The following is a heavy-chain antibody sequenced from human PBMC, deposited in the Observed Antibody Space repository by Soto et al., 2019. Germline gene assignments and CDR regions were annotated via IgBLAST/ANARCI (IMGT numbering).Heavy chain of an antibody. Sequence: VQLLESGGALVQPGGSLRLSCAASGFIFSTYAMNWVRQAPGKGPEWVAVISGRGGSTFHAESVKGRFTISRDNSKNTLYLQMSTLRAEDTAVYYCAKQAVVVAAAATDWYFDLWGRGTLVTVSS. CDR2: ISGRGGST. CDR1: GFIFSTYA. CDR3: AKQAVVVAAAATDWYFDL. D-gene: IGHD6-13*01. J-gene: IGHJ2*01. V-gene: IGHV3-23*01.